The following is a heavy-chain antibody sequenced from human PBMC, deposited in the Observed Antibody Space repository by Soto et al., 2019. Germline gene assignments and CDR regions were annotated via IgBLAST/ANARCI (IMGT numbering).Heavy chain of an antibody. J-gene: IGHJ4*02. Sequence: QVQLVQSGAEVKKPGASVKVSCKVSGYTFANYGISWARQAPGQGLEWMGWINTYNGNINYAQKLQGRVTMTTDTSTSTAYMEFRSLRSDDTALNYCARERGNYKYFDYWGQGTLVTVSS. CDR1: GYTFANYG. CDR2: INTYNGNI. V-gene: IGHV1-18*01. CDR3: ARERGNYKYFDY. D-gene: IGHD1-7*01.